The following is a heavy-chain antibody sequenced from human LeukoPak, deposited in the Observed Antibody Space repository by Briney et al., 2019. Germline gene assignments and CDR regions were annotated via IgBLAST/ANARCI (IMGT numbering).Heavy chain of an antibody. V-gene: IGHV3-7*05. D-gene: IGHD6-6*01. CDR2: IKQDGRVE. CDR1: GFTFSSYW. J-gene: IGHJ6*02. CDR3: ARDFSSSGGMDV. Sequence: GGSLRLSCVASGFTFSSYWMNWVRQAPGKGLEWVANIKQDGRVEYYVDSVKGQFTISRDNAQNSLYLQMNSLRAEDTAVYYCARDFSSSGGMDVWGQGTTVTASS.